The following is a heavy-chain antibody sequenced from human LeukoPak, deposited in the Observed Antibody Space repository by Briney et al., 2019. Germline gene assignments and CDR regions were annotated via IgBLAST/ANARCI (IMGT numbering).Heavy chain of an antibody. CDR1: GFTFSSYE. J-gene: IGHJ6*03. Sequence: GGSLRLSCAASGFTFSSYEMNWVRQAPGKGLEWVSYISSSGSTIYYADSVKGRFTISRDNAKNSLYLQMNSLRAEDTAVYYCARASSTVVTPWATYYYYMDVWGKGTTVTVSS. CDR3: ARASSTVVTPWATYYYYMDV. D-gene: IGHD4-23*01. V-gene: IGHV3-48*03. CDR2: ISSSGSTI.